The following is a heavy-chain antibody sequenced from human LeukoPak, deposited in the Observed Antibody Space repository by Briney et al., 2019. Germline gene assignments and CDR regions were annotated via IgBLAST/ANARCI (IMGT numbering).Heavy chain of an antibody. D-gene: IGHD3-22*01. V-gene: IGHV1-69*01. J-gene: IGHJ6*02. Sequence: SVEVSCKASGGTFSSYAISWVRQAPGQGLEWMGGIIPIFGTANYAQKFQGRVTITADESTSTAYMELSSLRSEDTAVYYCATSPYYESSGYLYYGMDVWGQGTTVTVSS. CDR2: IIPIFGTA. CDR3: ATSPYYESSGYLYYGMDV. CDR1: GGTFSSYA.